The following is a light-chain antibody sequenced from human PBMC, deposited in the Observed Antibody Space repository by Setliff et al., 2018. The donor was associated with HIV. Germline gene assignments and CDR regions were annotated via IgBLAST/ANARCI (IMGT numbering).Light chain of an antibody. CDR1: SSDVGGYNY. Sequence: QSVLTQPRSVSGSPGQSVTISCTGTSSDVGGYNYVSWYQQHPGKAPKLMIYDVNKRPSGVPDRFSGPKSGKMASLTISGLQAEDEADYYCCSYAGSSYVFGTGTKVTVL. J-gene: IGLJ1*01. CDR3: CSYAGSSYV. V-gene: IGLV2-11*01. CDR2: DVN.